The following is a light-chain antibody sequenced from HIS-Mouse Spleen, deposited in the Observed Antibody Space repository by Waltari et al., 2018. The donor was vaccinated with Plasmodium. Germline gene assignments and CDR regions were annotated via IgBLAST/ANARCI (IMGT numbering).Light chain of an antibody. V-gene: IGKV3-20*01. CDR2: GAS. J-gene: IGKJ1*01. Sequence: EIVLTQSPGTLSLSPVERAAPACRASQRVSSSDLAWYQQKPGQAPRLLIYGASSRANGIPDRFSGSGSGTDFTLTISRLEPEDFAVYYCQQYGSSPPWTFGQGTKVEIK. CDR3: QQYGSSPPWT. CDR1: QRVSSSD.